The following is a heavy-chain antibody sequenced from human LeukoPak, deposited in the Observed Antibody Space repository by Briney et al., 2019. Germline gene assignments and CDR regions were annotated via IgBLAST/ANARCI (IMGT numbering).Heavy chain of an antibody. J-gene: IGHJ4*02. CDR2: ISGSGGST. Sequence: GGSLRLSCAASGFAFSSYAMSWVRQAPGKGLEWVSAISGSGGSTYYADSVKGRFTISRDNSKNTLYLQMNSLRAEDTAVYYCAKTTQIVVVPAAVDYWGQGTLVTVSS. D-gene: IGHD2-2*01. CDR3: AKTTQIVVVPAAVDY. V-gene: IGHV3-23*01. CDR1: GFAFSSYA.